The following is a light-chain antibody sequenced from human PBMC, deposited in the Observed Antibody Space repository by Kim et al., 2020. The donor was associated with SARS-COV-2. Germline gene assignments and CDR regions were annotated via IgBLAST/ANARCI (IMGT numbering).Light chain of an antibody. J-gene: IGLJ3*02. V-gene: IGLV3-1*01. CDR2: QDN. CDR3: QAWVSGAGV. CDR1: KLGERF. Sequence: SYELTQPPSVSVSPGQTAILTCSGDKLGERFASWYQQKSGQSPLLVIHQDNKRPSGIPERFSGSSSGNTATLTISETQAMDEADYYCQAWVSGAGVFGGG.